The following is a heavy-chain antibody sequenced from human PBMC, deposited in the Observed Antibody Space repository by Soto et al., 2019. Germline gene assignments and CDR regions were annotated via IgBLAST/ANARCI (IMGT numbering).Heavy chain of an antibody. D-gene: IGHD1-26*01. J-gene: IGHJ6*02. CDR2: ISGSGAGT. CDR1: GFSFSNYA. CDR3: AKRIKSGSNYVGNAMDV. Sequence: EVQLLESGGTVVQVGASLRLSCVASGFSFSNYAVTWVRQSPGKGREWVSAISGSGAGTYYADSVKGRFTISRDNSKNTVHLQMDRLSVEDKAVYHCAKRIKSGSNYVGNAMDVWGQGTTVILS. V-gene: IGHV3-23*01.